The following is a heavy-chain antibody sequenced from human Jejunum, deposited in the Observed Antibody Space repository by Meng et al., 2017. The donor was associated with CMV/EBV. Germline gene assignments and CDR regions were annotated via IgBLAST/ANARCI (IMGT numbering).Heavy chain of an antibody. V-gene: IGHV3-72*01. J-gene: IGHJ4*02. CDR3: AGSRGSGGYRPWGY. CDR1: GFTFSEDY. Sequence: GFTFSEDYMDWVRQAPGKGLEWVGRIRVKANRYSTEYAASVTGRFTISRDDSKNSLYLQMNRLKSEDTAVYYCAGSRGSGGYRPWGYWGQGTLVTVSS. D-gene: IGHD2-15*01. CDR2: IRVKANRYST.